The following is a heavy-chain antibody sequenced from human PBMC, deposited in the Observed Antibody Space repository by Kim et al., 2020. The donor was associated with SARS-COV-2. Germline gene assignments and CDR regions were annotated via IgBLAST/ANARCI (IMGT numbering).Heavy chain of an antibody. V-gene: IGHV3-33*01. Sequence: GGSLRLSCAASGFTFSSYGMHWVRQAPGKGLEWVAVIWYDGSNKYYADSVKGRFTISRDNSKNTLYLQMNSLRAEDTAVYYCARDDEVAPRPSSGSYLDYWGQGTLVTVSS. CDR2: IWYDGSNK. J-gene: IGHJ4*02. D-gene: IGHD3-10*01. CDR3: ARDDEVAPRPSSGSYLDY. CDR1: GFTFSSYG.